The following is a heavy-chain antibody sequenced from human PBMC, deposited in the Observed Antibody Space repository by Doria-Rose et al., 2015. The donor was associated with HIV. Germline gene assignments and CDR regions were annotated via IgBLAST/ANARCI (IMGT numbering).Heavy chain of an antibody. J-gene: IGHJ4*02. CDR3: ARIKSSRWYHKYYFDF. Sequence: SGPVLVKPTETLTLTCTVSGVSLSSPGMGVSWIRQPPGKALEWLANLSSDDERSYKTPLKSRLTISRGSSKSQVVLTMTDMDLVDTATYYCARIKSSRWYHKYYFDFWGQGTLVIVSA. V-gene: IGHV2-26*01. CDR2: LSSDDER. D-gene: IGHD6-13*01. CDR1: GVSLSSPGMG.